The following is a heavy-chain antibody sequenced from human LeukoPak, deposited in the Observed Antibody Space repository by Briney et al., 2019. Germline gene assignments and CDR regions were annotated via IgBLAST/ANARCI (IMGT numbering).Heavy chain of an antibody. Sequence: GGSLRLSCAVSGFTVSSIYMSWVRQAPGKGLEWVSFIYSDGNTYYGDSVKGRFTLSRDGSRNTLYLQMNSLTVDDTAVYYCAGDTHSSSWYDHWGQGTLVTVSS. J-gene: IGHJ5*02. CDR3: AGDTHSSSWYDH. D-gene: IGHD6-19*01. CDR2: IYSDGNT. CDR1: GFTVSSIY. V-gene: IGHV3-53*01.